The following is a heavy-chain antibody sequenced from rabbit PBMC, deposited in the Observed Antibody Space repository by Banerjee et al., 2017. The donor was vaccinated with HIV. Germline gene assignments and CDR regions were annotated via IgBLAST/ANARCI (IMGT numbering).Heavy chain of an antibody. CDR2: IDAGSTGNT. J-gene: IGHJ4*01. D-gene: IGHD4-1*01. CDR3: ARDLAGVIGWNFNL. CDR1: GFSFSSTYW. Sequence: QEQLEESRGDLVKPEGSLTLTCTASGFSFSSTYWICWVRQAPGKGPEWIACIDAGSTGNTYYVSWAKGRFTISRTASTTVTLQMTSLTAADTATYFCARDLAGVIGWNFNLWGQGTLVTVS. V-gene: IGHV1S45*01.